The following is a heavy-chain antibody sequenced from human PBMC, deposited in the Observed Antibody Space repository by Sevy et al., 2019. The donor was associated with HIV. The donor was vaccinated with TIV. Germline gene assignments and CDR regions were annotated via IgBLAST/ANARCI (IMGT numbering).Heavy chain of an antibody. V-gene: IGHV3-7*01. CDR1: GFALSSYW. Sequence: GGSLRLSCVASGFALSSYWMNWVRQAPGKGLEWVANIKQDGSEKYYVDSVKGQFTISRDNAKNSLYLQMNSLRAEDTAVYYCMTTVTTVDYWGQGTLVTVSS. J-gene: IGHJ4*02. D-gene: IGHD4-17*01. CDR3: MTTVTTVDY. CDR2: IKQDGSEK.